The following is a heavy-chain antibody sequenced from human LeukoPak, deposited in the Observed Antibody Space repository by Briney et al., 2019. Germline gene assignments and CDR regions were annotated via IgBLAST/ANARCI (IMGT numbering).Heavy chain of an antibody. D-gene: IGHD1-26*01. CDR1: GFTFSSYG. J-gene: IGHJ6*02. CDR2: ISYDGSNK. CDR3: AKDTRRGSSKYYYYGMDV. Sequence: PGGSLRLSCAASGFTFSSYGMHWVRQAPGKGLEWVAVISYDGSNKYYADSVKGRFTISRDNSKNTLYLQMNSLRAEDTAVYYCAKDTRRGSSKYYYYGMDVWGQGTTVTVSS. V-gene: IGHV3-30*18.